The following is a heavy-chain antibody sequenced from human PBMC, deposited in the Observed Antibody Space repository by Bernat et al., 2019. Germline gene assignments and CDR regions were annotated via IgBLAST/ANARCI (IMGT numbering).Heavy chain of an antibody. Sequence: QITLKESGPTLVKPTQTLTLTCTFSGFSLTTSGMGVGWIRQPPGKALEWLALIYWDDDKRYIPSLKSRLTITKDTSKNQVVLTMTNMDPVDTGTYYCAHRHRNAYGVKAYDYWGQGTLVTVSS. V-gene: IGHV2-5*02. CDR2: IYWDDDK. CDR1: GFSLTTSGMG. D-gene: IGHD4-23*01. J-gene: IGHJ4*02. CDR3: AHRHRNAYGVKAYDY.